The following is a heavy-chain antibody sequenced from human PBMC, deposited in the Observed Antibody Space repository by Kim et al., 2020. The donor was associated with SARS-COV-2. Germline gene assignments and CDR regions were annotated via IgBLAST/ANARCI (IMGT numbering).Heavy chain of an antibody. CDR2: INTNTGNP. Sequence: ASVKVSCKASGYTFTSYAMNWVRQAPGQGLEWMGWINTNTGNPTYAQGFTGRFVFSLDTSVSTAYLQISSLKAEDTAVYYCAKRSTPYGDYWFDPWGQGTLVTVSS. CDR1: GYTFTSYA. V-gene: IGHV7-4-1*02. D-gene: IGHD4-17*01. CDR3: AKRSTPYGDYWFDP. J-gene: IGHJ5*02.